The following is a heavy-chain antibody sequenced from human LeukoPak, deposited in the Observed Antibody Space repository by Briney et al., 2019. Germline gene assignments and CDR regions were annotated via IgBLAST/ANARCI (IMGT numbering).Heavy chain of an antibody. V-gene: IGHV3-30*03. CDR2: ISYDGSNK. D-gene: IGHD3-3*01. Sequence: GGSLRLSCAASGFTFSSYGMHWVRQAPGKGLEWVAVISYDGSNKYYADSVKGRFTISRDNSKNTLYLQMNSLRAEDTAVYYCARAGMYDFWPFDYWGQGTLVTVSS. CDR1: GFTFSSYG. CDR3: ARAGMYDFWPFDY. J-gene: IGHJ4*02.